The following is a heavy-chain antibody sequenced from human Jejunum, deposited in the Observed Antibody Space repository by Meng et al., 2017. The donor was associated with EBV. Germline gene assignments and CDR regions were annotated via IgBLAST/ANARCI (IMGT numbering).Heavy chain of an antibody. V-gene: IGHV4-34*02. Sequence: QGELQQWGAELLNPLRTVSLPCAFYRGSFSGYDWSWIRQHPGKGLEWIGEINHSGNTNYNPSLRSRVTISVDTSKNQFSLRLNSVTAADTAVYYCARVAFSYTTRSLDSWGQGTLVTVSS. CDR2: INHSGNT. CDR3: ARVAFSYTTRSLDS. D-gene: IGHD3-16*02. CDR1: RGSFSGYD. J-gene: IGHJ4*02.